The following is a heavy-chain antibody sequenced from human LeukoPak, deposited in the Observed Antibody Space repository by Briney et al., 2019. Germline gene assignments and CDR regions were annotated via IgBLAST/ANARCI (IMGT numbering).Heavy chain of an antibody. J-gene: IGHJ4*02. D-gene: IGHD6-19*01. CDR2: ISHDGSNE. CDR1: GFTFNSYG. Sequence: PGGSLRLSCAASGFTFNSYGMYWVRQAPGKGLEWVALISHDGSNEYYADSVKGRFTISRDNSKNTLYLQMNSLRAEDTAVYYCAKDKYSSGWYYFDYWGQGTLVTVSS. CDR3: AKDKYSSGWYYFDY. V-gene: IGHV3-30*18.